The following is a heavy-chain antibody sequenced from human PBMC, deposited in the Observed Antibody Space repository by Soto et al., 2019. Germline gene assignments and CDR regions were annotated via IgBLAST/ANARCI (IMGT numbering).Heavy chain of an antibody. V-gene: IGHV1-18*01. D-gene: IGHD3-10*01. J-gene: IGHJ4*02. Sequence: ASVKVYCKASGYTFTSYGISWVRQAPGQGLEWMGWISAYNGNTNYAQKLQGRVTMTTDTSTSTAYMELRSLRSDDTAVYYCARLGITMVRGVIISPYYFDYWGQGTLVTVSS. CDR2: ISAYNGNT. CDR1: GYTFTSYG. CDR3: ARLGITMVRGVIISPYYFDY.